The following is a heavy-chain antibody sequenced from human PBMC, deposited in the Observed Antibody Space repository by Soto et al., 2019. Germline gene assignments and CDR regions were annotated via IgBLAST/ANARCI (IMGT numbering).Heavy chain of an antibody. D-gene: IGHD2-15*01. CDR1: GGSISSGGYY. J-gene: IGHJ5*02. Sequence: SETLSLTCTVSGGSISSGGYYWSWIRQHPGKGLEWIGYIYCSGSTYYNPSLKSRVTISVDTSKNQFSLKLSSMTAADTAVYYCARGVVAATPWFDPWGQGTLVTVSS. V-gene: IGHV4-31*03. CDR2: IYCSGST. CDR3: ARGVVAATPWFDP.